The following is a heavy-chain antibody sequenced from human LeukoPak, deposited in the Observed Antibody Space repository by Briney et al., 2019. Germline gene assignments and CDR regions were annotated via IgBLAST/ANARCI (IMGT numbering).Heavy chain of an antibody. V-gene: IGHV3-9*01. J-gene: IGHJ3*02. CDR1: GFTFDDYA. CDR2: ISWNSGSI. D-gene: IGHD3-22*01. CDR3: AVLGDYYDSSGYYPPGGDAFDI. Sequence: GGSLRLSCAASGFTFDDYAMHWVRQVPGKGLEWVSAISWNSGSIGYADSVKGRFTISRDNAKNSLYLQMNSLRAEDTALYYCAVLGDYYDSSGYYPPGGDAFDIWGQGTMVTVSS.